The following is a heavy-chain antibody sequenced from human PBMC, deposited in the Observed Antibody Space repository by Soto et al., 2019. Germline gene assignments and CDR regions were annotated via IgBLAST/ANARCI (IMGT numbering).Heavy chain of an antibody. CDR2: ISSSSSYT. CDR3: ASDDPIVTSRPKDAFDF. J-gene: IGHJ3*01. Sequence: QVLLEESGGGLVKPGESLRLACAASGFKFSDFYMSWIRQAPGKGLEWISNISSSSSYTDYAESVKGRFTISRDNAKSTLYLQMNSLRAEDTAVYYCASDDPIVTSRPKDAFDFWGQGTMVTVSS. D-gene: IGHD1-26*01. V-gene: IGHV3-11*06. CDR1: GFKFSDFY.